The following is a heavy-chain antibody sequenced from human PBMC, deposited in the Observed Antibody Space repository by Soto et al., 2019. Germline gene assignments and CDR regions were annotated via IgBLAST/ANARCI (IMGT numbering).Heavy chain of an antibody. CDR2: INSDGSST. CDR1: GFTFSSYW. J-gene: IGHJ3*02. V-gene: IGHV3-74*01. Sequence: GGSLRLSCAASGFTFSSYWMHWVRQAPGKGLVWVSRINSDGSSTSYADSVKGRFTISRDNAKNTLYLQMNSLRAEDTAVYYCAREHYDSSGVIQAFDIWGQGTMVTVSS. D-gene: IGHD3-22*01. CDR3: AREHYDSSGVIQAFDI.